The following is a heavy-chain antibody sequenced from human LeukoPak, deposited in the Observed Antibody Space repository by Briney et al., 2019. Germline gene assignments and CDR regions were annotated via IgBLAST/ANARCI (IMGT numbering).Heavy chain of an antibody. D-gene: IGHD3-22*01. V-gene: IGHV4-39*07. CDR1: GGSISSSSYY. CDR3: ARLPRKGPTSRSYYDSSGYYLGRPPRAFDI. J-gene: IGHJ3*02. CDR2: INHSGST. Sequence: PSETLSLTCTVSGGSISSSSYYWSWIRQPPGKGLEWIGEINHSGSTNYNPSLKSRVTISVDTSKNQFSLKLSSVTAADTAVYYCARLPRKGPTSRSYYDSSGYYLGRPPRAFDIWGQGTMVTVSS.